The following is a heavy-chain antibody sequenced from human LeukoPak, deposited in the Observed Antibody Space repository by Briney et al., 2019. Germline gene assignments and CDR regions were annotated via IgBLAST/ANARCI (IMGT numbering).Heavy chain of an antibody. CDR3: AKDLGYGEYLFDY. CDR1: GFTFSSYA. D-gene: IGHD4-17*01. CDR2: LSGSAAST. V-gene: IGHV3-23*01. Sequence: GGSLRLSCAAYGFTFSSYAMSWVRQAPGKGLEWVSGLSGSAASTYHADSVKGRFTISRDNSKNTLYLQMNSLRAEDTAVYYCAKDLGYGEYLFDYWGQGTLVTVSS. J-gene: IGHJ4*02.